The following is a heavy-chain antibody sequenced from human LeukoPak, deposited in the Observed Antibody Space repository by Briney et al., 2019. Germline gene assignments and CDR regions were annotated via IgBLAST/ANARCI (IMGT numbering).Heavy chain of an antibody. Sequence: PGGSLRLSCAASGFTFSSYSMNWVRQAPGKGLEWVSSISSSSSYIYYADPVKGRFTIPRDNAKNSLYLQMNSLRAEDTAVYYCARPEAYGDYGWGQGTLVTVSS. CDR3: ARPEAYGDYG. V-gene: IGHV3-21*01. CDR2: ISSSSSYI. CDR1: GFTFSSYS. J-gene: IGHJ4*02. D-gene: IGHD4-17*01.